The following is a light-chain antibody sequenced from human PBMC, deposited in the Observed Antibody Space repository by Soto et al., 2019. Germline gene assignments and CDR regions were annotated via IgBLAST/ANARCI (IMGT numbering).Light chain of an antibody. CDR3: HQYESFSGLT. CDR1: QNINSW. CDR2: KAS. J-gene: IGKJ4*01. V-gene: IGKV1-5*03. Sequence: DIQMTQSPSTLSASVGDRVTITCRASQNINSWLAWYQQKSGKAPKLLIYKASALQSGVPSRFSGSGSGTEFTLTINSLQPDDFATYYCHQYESFSGLTFGGGTKVDIK.